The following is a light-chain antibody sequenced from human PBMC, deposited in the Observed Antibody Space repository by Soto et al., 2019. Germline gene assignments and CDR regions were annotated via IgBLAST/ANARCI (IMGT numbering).Light chain of an antibody. CDR1: QSISVY. V-gene: IGKV1-39*01. CDR2: GTS. J-gene: IGKJ2*01. Sequence: DTQMTQSPSSLSASVGDRVTITCRASQSISVYLTWYRQRPGRAPELLIYGTSNLKSGVTSRFSSTISESDFTLTISSLQPEDSATYYCQQPYNTPRTFGQGTKLEIK. CDR3: QQPYNTPRT.